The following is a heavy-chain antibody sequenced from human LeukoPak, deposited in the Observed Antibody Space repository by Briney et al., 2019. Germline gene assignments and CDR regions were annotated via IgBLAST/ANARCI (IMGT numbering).Heavy chain of an antibody. CDR3: ARDPTEEQLLPYYHYLDV. CDR2: TSYDGSNN. J-gene: IGHJ6*03. D-gene: IGHD6-6*01. V-gene: IGHV3-30*01. CDR1: GFTFSSHA. Sequence: GGSLRLSCAASGFTFSSHAMHWVRQAPGKGLEWVAVTSYDGSNNYYAASVEGRFTISRDNSKNTLYLQMNSLRAEDTAVYYCARDPTEEQLLPYYHYLDVWGKGTTVTVSS.